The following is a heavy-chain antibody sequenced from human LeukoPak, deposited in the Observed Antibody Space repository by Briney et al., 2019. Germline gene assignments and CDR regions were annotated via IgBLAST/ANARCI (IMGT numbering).Heavy chain of an antibody. Sequence: SETLSLTCAVSGGSFSNSNWWSWVRQPPGKGLEWIGEIYHSGSTNYNPSLKSRVTISVDKSKNQFSLKLSSVTAADTAVYYCARAPIVVELNAFDIWGQGTMVTVSS. CDR2: IYHSGST. J-gene: IGHJ3*02. CDR3: ARAPIVVELNAFDI. V-gene: IGHV4-4*02. CDR1: GGSFSNSNW. D-gene: IGHD2-21*01.